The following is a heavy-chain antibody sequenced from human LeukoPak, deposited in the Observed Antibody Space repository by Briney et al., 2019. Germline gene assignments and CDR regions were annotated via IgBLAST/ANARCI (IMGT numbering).Heavy chain of an antibody. CDR2: ISASGGGT. V-gene: IGHV3-23*01. D-gene: IGHD1-26*01. J-gene: IGHJ5*02. Sequence: GGSLRLSCAATGFTFSSHAMSWVRQAPGKGLEWVSAISASGGGTYYADSVKGRFSISRDNSKNTLYLQMNSLRAEDTAVYYCSRESGPYCPFGHWGQGTLVTVSS. CDR1: GFTFSSHA. CDR3: SRESGPYCPFGH.